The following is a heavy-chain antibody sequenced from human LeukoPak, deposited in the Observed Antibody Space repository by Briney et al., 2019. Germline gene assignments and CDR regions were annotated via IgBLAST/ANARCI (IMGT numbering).Heavy chain of an antibody. J-gene: IGHJ4*02. V-gene: IGHV1-2*02. D-gene: IGHD3-22*01. Sequence: ASVKVSCRASGYTFTGYYMHWVQQAPGQGLEGMGWINPNSGGTNYAQKFQGRVTMTRDTSLSTAYMELSRLRSDETAVYYCARAPEYDSSGYRYDYGGQGPVVTVSS. CDR1: GYTFTGYY. CDR2: INPNSGGT. CDR3: ARAPEYDSSGYRYDY.